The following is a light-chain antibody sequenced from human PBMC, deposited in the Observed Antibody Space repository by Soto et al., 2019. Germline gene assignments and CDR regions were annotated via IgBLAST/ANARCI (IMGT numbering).Light chain of an antibody. Sequence: QSVLTQAPSASGSPGQSVTISCTGTSSDVGRYNYVSWYQQYPGKAPQLMIYEVSKRPSGVPDRFSGSKSGNTASLTVSGLQAEDEADYYCSSYAGSNINYVFGTGTKVTVL. CDR3: SSYAGSNINYV. V-gene: IGLV2-8*01. CDR1: SSDVGRYNY. CDR2: EVS. J-gene: IGLJ1*01.